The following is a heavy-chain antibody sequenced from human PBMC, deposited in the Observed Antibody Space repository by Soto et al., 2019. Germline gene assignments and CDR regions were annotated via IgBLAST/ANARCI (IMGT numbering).Heavy chain of an antibody. D-gene: IGHD3-22*01. J-gene: IGHJ6*02. CDR2: IIPIFGTA. CDR1: AGTCSSYA. V-gene: IGHV1-69*13. CDR3: ARGGGIGFTMIVVGHYGMDV. Sequence: WASVKVSCKASAGTCSSYAISWVRRAPGEGLEWMGGIIPIFGTANYAQKFQGRVTITADESTSTAYMELSSLRAEDTAVYYCARGGGIGFTMIVVGHYGMDVWGQGTTVTVSS.